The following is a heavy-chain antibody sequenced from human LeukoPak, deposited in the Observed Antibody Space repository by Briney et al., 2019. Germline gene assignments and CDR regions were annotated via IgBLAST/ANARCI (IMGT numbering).Heavy chain of an antibody. J-gene: IGHJ3*02. CDR3: ARDMDKWLTDAFDI. CDR2: ISSSSSYI. Sequence: ESGGSLRLSCAASGFTFSSYSMNWVRQAPGKGLEWVSSISSSSSYIYYADSVKGRFTISGDNAKNSLYLQMNSLRAEDTAVYYCARDMDKWLTDAFDIWGQGTMVTVSS. V-gene: IGHV3-21*01. D-gene: IGHD3-22*01. CDR1: GFTFSSYS.